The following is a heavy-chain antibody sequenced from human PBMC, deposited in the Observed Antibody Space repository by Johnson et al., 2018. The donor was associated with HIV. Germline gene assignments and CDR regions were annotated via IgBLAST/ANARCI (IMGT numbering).Heavy chain of an antibody. V-gene: IGHV3-30-3*01. CDR3: ARGMSSGWSSDAFDI. CDR1: GFTFSSYA. Sequence: QVQLVESGGGVVQPGRSLRLSCAASGFTFSSYAMHWVRQAPGKGLEWVAGISYDGSNKYYADSVKGRFTISRDNSKNTLYLQMNSLRAEDTAVYYCARGMSSGWSSDAFDIWGQGTMVTVSS. CDR2: ISYDGSNK. J-gene: IGHJ3*02. D-gene: IGHD6-19*01.